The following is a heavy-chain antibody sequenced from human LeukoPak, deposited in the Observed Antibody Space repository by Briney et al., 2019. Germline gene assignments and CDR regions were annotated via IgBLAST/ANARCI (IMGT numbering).Heavy chain of an antibody. Sequence: PSETLSLTCTVSGGSISSGGYYWSWIRQHPGKGLEWIGYIYYSGSTYYNPSLKSRVTISVDTSKNQFSLKLSSVTAADTAVYYCARETRRVTVRSSSGRTGWFDPWGQGTLVTVSS. V-gene: IGHV4-30-4*08. CDR3: ARETRRVTVRSSSGRTGWFDP. CDR2: IYYSGST. D-gene: IGHD6-13*01. CDR1: GGSISSGGYY. J-gene: IGHJ5*02.